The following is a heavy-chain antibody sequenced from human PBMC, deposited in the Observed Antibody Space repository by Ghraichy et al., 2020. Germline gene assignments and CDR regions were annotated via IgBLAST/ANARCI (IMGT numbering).Heavy chain of an antibody. J-gene: IGHJ4*02. CDR2: IYYSGST. Sequence: SETLSLMCTVSGGSITTYYWSWIRQHPGKGLERIGYIYYSGSTSYNPSLKSRVTISVDTSKNQFSLKLSSVTAADTAVYYCARGRGYGDGYNLYYFDYWGQLTLVTVSS. V-gene: IGHV4-59*01. D-gene: IGHD5-24*01. CDR1: GGSITTYY. CDR3: ARGRGYGDGYNLYYFDY.